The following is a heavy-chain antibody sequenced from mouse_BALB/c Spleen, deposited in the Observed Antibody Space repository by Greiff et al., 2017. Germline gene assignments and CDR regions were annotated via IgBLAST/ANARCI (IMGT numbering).Heavy chain of an antibody. CDR2: INPYYGST. D-gene: IGHD2-3*01. CDR1: GYSFTDYI. CDR3: AKLYDGYSLLDY. V-gene: IGHV1-39*01. Sequence: VQLQQTGPELVKPGASVKISCKASGYSFTDYIMLWVKQSHGKSLEWIGNINPYYGSTSYNLKFKGKATLTVDKSSSTAYMQLNSLTSEDSAVYYCAKLYDGYSLLDYWGQGTTLTVSS. J-gene: IGHJ2*01.